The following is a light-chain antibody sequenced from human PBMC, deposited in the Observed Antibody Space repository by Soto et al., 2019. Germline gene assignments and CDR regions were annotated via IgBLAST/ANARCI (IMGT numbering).Light chain of an antibody. J-gene: IGKJ5*01. CDR2: DVS. V-gene: IGKV1-5*01. CDR3: QQYNNWPFS. CDR1: QSISNW. Sequence: DIQMTQSPSTLPASVGDRVTITCRASQSISNWLAWYQQKSGQSPRLLIYDVSIRATGVPARFSATGSETDFTLTISGLQSGDSAVYFCQQYNNWPFSFGQGTRLEIK.